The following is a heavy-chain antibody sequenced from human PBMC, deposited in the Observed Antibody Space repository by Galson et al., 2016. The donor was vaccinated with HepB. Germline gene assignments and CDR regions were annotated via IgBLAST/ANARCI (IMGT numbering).Heavy chain of an antibody. D-gene: IGHD1-14*01. J-gene: IGHJ5*02. CDR3: ARANPRSNFFDP. CDR2: IGTGGDT. V-gene: IGHV3-13*01. CDR1: GFTFRDYD. Sequence: SLRLSCAASGFTFRDYDMHWVRQRRGEGLEWVSGIGTGGDTYYADSVKGRFIMNRDNARKTLYLQMHNLRVGDTAIYYCARANPRSNFFDPWGQGTLVTVSS.